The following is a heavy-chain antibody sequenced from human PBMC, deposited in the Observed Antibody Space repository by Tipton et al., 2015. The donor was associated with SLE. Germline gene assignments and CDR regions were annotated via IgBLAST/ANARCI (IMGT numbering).Heavy chain of an antibody. CDR2: ISGNGGST. D-gene: IGHD6-13*01. J-gene: IGHJ4*02. CDR3: AKDRPYSSSWYPFDY. Sequence: SLRLSCAASGFTSSSYAMNWVRQAPGKGLEWVSGISGNGGSTYYADSVKGRFTISRDNSKNTLYLQMNSLRAEDTAVYYCAKDRPYSSSWYPFDYWGQGTLVTVSS. CDR1: GFTSSSYA. V-gene: IGHV3-23*01.